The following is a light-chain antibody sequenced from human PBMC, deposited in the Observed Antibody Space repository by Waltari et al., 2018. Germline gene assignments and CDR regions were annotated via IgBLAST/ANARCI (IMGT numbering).Light chain of an antibody. CDR1: NIGGET. CDR2: VDG. J-gene: IGLJ2*01. Sequence: SYVLTQPPSVSVAPGQTARITCGGNNIGGETVHWYPQTPGQAPNLVVYVDGDRPSGVPERFSGSKSGNTATLTISRVEAGDEAAYHCQVWDRTNKYFVFGGGTKMTVL. CDR3: QVWDRTNKYFV. V-gene: IGLV3-21*02.